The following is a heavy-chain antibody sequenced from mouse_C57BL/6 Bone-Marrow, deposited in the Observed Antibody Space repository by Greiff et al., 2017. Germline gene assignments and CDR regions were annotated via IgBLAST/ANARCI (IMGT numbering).Heavy chain of an antibody. J-gene: IGHJ2*01. Sequence: QVQLQQPGAELVMPGASVKLSCKASGYTFTSYWMHWVKQRPGQGLEWIGEIDPSDSYTNYNQKFKGKSTLTVDKSSSTAYMQLSSLTSEDSAVYYCASLGRGYWGQGTTVTVSS. CDR3: ASLGRGY. V-gene: IGHV1-69*01. D-gene: IGHD4-1*01. CDR2: IDPSDSYT. CDR1: GYTFTSYW.